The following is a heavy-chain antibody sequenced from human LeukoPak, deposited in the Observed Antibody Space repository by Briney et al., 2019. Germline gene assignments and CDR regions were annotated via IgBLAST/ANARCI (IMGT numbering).Heavy chain of an antibody. CDR1: GGSTSIYY. D-gene: IGHD6-13*01. CDR2: IFYSGTT. CDR3: ARGNFVQQHSPFDY. V-gene: IGHV4-59*01. J-gene: IGHJ4*02. Sequence: SETLSLTCTVSGGSTSIYYWSWIRQPPGKGLEWIGYIFYSGTTNYNPSLKSRVIISVDTSKSQFSLKLSSVTAADTAVYFCARGNFVQQHSPFDYWGQGTLVTVSS.